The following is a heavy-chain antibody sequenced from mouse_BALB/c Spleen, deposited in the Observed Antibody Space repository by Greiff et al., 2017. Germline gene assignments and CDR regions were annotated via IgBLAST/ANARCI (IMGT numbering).Heavy chain of an antibody. J-gene: IGHJ4*01. CDR3: ARSKIYDGYLYYAMDY. D-gene: IGHD2-3*01. CDR2: ISTYYGDA. Sequence: VKLMESGAELVRPGVSVKISCKGSGYTFTDYAMHWVKQSHAKSLEWIGVISTYYGDASYNQKFKGKATMTVDKSSSTAYMELARLTSEDSAIYYCARSKIYDGYLYYAMDYWGQGTSVTVSS. CDR1: GYTFTDYA. V-gene: IGHV1S137*01.